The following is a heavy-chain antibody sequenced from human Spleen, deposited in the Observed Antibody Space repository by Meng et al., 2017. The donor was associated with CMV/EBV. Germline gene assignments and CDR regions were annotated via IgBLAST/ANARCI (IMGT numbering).Heavy chain of an antibody. V-gene: IGHV3-15*01. CDR3: ARVFIAAMGAVDY. CDR2: IKSKTDGGTT. J-gene: IGHJ4*02. D-gene: IGHD2-2*01. Sequence: GGSLRLSCAASGFTFSNAWMSWVRQAPGKGLEWVGRIKSKTDGGTTDYAAPVKGRFTISRDDSKNMLFLQMNSLKTEDTAVYYCARVFIAAMGAVDYWGQGTLVTVSS. CDR1: GFTFSNAW.